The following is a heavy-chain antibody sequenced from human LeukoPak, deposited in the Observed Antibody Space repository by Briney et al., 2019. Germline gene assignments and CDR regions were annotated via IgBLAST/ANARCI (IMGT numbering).Heavy chain of an antibody. Sequence: GASVKVSCKASGGTFSSYAINWVRQAPGQGLEWMGGIIPIFGTANYAQKFQGRVTITTDESTSTAYMELSSLRSEDTAVYYCARAYYYGSGTGYYYMDVWGKGTTVTVSS. J-gene: IGHJ6*03. CDR1: GGTFSSYA. V-gene: IGHV1-69*05. D-gene: IGHD3-10*01. CDR2: IIPIFGTA. CDR3: ARAYYYGSGTGYYYMDV.